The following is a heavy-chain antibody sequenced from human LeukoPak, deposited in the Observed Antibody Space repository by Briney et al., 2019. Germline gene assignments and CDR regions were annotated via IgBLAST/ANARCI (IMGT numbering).Heavy chain of an antibody. CDR3: ARGTSYYYYYMDV. D-gene: IGHD2-8*01. Sequence: SETLSLTCTVSGGSISSSSYYWGWIRQPPEKGLEWIGSIYYSGSTYYNPSLKSRVTISVDTSKNQFSLKLSSVTAADTAVYYCARGTSYYYYYMDVWGKGTTVTVSS. V-gene: IGHV4-39*07. CDR2: IYYSGST. J-gene: IGHJ6*03. CDR1: GGSISSSSYY.